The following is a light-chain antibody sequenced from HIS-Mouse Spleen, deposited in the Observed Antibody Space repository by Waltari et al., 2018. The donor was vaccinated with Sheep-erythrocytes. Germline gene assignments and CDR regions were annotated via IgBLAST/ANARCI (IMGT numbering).Light chain of an antibody. J-gene: IGLJ2*01. CDR2: DVS. V-gene: IGLV2-11*01. Sequence: QSALTQPRSVSGSPGQSVTISCTGTSSDLGGYTYVSWYQQHPGKAPKLMIYDVSKRPSGVPDRFSGSKSGNTASLTISGLQAEDEADYYCQAWDSSTEVFGGGTKLTVL. CDR1: SSDLGGYTY. CDR3: QAWDSSTEV.